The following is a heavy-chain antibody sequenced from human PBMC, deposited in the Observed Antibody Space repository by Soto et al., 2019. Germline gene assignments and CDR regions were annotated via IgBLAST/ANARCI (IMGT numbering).Heavy chain of an antibody. D-gene: IGHD3-22*01. CDR3: ARDWGITMIPHRGGFDI. CDR1: GYTFTSYY. J-gene: IGHJ3*02. Sequence: ASVKVSCTASGYTFTSYYMHWVRQAPGQGLEWMGIINPSGGSTSYAQKFQGRVTMTRDTSTSTVYMELSSLRSEDTAVYYCARDWGITMIPHRGGFDIWGQGTMVTVS. V-gene: IGHV1-46*01. CDR2: INPSGGST.